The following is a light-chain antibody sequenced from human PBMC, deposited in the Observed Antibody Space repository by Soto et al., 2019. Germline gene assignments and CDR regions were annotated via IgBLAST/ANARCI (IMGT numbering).Light chain of an antibody. CDR2: EVI. V-gene: IGLV2-14*01. J-gene: IGLJ2*01. CDR1: SSDIGGHNY. CDR3: SSFTSTSTVI. Sequence: QSALTQPASVSGSLGQSITISCTGTSSDIGGHNYVSWYQLHPGKAPKVLIFEVIKRPSGVSTRFSGYKSGNMASLTISGLRPEDEGDYYCSSFTSTSTVILGGGTKLTVL.